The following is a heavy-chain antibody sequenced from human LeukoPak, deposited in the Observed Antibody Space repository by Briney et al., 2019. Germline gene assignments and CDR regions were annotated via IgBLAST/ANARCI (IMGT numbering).Heavy chain of an antibody. V-gene: IGHV1-69*13. CDR1: GYTFTSYG. D-gene: IGHD1-26*01. Sequence: GASVKVSCRASGYTFTSYGITWVRQAPGQGLEWMGGIIPIFGTANYAQKFQGRVTITADESTSTAYMELSSLRSEDTAVYYCARVVPSGSYDAYFDYWGQGTLVTVSS. CDR3: ARVVPSGSYDAYFDY. J-gene: IGHJ4*02. CDR2: IIPIFGTA.